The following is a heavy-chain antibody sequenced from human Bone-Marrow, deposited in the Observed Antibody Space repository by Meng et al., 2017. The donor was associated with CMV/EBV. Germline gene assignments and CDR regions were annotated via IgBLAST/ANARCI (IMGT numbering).Heavy chain of an antibody. CDR3: ARAHTYLRSGGSCYWAV. CDR1: GYTFSSYT. V-gene: IGHV1-69*02. Sequence: SVKVSCQASGYTFSSYTISWVRQAPGQGLEWMGRIIPILGIANYAQKFQGRVTITADKSTSTAYMELSSLRSEDTAVYYCARAHTYLRSGGSCYWAVWGQGTLVTVSS. CDR2: IIPILGIA. J-gene: IGHJ4*02. D-gene: IGHD2-15*01.